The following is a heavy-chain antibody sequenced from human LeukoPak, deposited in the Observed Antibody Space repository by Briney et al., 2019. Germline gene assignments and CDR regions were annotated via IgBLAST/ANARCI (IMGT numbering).Heavy chain of an antibody. CDR3: AKDHAYYYGSGSYCYYGMDV. CDR1: GFTFSSYW. D-gene: IGHD3-10*01. V-gene: IGHV3-7*01. Sequence: GGSLRLSCAASGFTFSSYWMSWVRQAPGKGLEWVANIKQDGSEKYYVDSVKGRFTISRDNAKNSLYLQMNSLRAEDTAVYYCAKDHAYYYGSGSYCYYGMDVWGQGTTVTVSS. CDR2: IKQDGSEK. J-gene: IGHJ6*02.